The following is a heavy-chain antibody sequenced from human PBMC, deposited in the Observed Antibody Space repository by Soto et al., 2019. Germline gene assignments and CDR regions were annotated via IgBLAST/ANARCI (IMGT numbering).Heavy chain of an antibody. CDR3: ARGIAAAGTGDY. CDR1: GGTFSTYV. V-gene: IGHV1-69*01. J-gene: IGHJ4*02. D-gene: IGHD6-13*01. Sequence: QVQLVQSGAEVKQPESSVKVSCKVSGGTFSTYVLSWVRQAPGQGLEWMGGIIPIFGTANYAQKFQGRVTITADESTSTAYMDLSSLKSEDTAVYYCARGIAAAGTGDYWGQGTLVTVSS. CDR2: IIPIFGTA.